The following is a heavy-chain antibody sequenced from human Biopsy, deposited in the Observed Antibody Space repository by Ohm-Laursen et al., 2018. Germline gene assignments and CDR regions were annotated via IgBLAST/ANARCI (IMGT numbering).Heavy chain of an antibody. Sequence: SDTLSLTCAVSGYSISSDYRWGWIRQAPGKTLEWLGNIFKDGKTHYNPSLRRRLIISIDTSKNQFSLMMTSVSGADTAVYFCARVGSGWAPFDKWGPGTLVTVSS. V-gene: IGHV4-38-2*01. D-gene: IGHD6-19*01. CDR2: IFKDGKT. CDR3: ARVGSGWAPFDK. CDR1: GYSISSDYR. J-gene: IGHJ4*02.